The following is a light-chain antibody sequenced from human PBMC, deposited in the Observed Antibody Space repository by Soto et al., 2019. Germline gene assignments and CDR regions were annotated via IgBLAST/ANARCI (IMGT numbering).Light chain of an antibody. CDR3: QQYGSSLP. CDR1: QRLSSSY. J-gene: IGKJ4*01. V-gene: IGKV3-20*01. CDR2: GAS. Sequence: ELVLKQSRGTLSLSPGERETRSYTPRQRLSSSYLAWYQQKPGQAPRILIYGASSRATGITDRFSGSGSGTDFTLTISRLGPEDFGAYYCQQYGSSLPVGVGTNVDIK.